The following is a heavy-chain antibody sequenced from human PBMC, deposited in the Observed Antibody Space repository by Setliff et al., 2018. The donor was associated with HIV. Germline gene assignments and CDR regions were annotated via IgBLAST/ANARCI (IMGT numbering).Heavy chain of an antibody. Sequence: GGSLRLSCAASGLTFSNYWRHWVRQAPGKGLEWVSRIDSDGSDNTYADPVRGGFTISRDNAKNTVYLQWTSLRAEDTAVYYCAIGPQYHFWGGYLGLWGQGTLVTVSS. J-gene: IGHJ4*02. CDR3: AIGPQYHFWGGYLGL. CDR2: IDSDGSDN. D-gene: IGHD3-3*01. CDR1: GLTFSNYW. V-gene: IGHV3-74*03.